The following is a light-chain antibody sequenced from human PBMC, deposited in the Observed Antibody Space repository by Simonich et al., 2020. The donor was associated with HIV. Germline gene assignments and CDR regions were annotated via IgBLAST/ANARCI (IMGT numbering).Light chain of an antibody. Sequence: QSVLTQPPSASGTPGQRVTISCSGSSSNIKNNHVCWFQQFPGTAPKLLIYRKNLRPSGVPERLSGSKSGTSASLAISGLRSEDETDYYCATWDDSLSGWVFGGGTKLTVL. J-gene: IGLJ3*02. CDR3: ATWDDSLSGWV. CDR1: SSNIKNNH. CDR2: RKN. V-gene: IGLV1-47*01.